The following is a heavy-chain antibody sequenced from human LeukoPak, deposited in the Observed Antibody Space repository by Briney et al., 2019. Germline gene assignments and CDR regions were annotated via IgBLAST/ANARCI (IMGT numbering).Heavy chain of an antibody. D-gene: IGHD6-19*01. V-gene: IGHV4-4*07. CDR2: IITSVST. J-gene: IGHJ4*02. CDR1: GGSISSYY. CDR3: ASVQGGSGSQY. Sequence: SETLSLTCTVSGGSISSYYWSWVRQPAGKGREWVGRIITSVSTNYNPSLTSRVTMSVDTSKNQFSLKLSSVTAADTAVYYCASVQGGSGSQYWGQGTLFTASS.